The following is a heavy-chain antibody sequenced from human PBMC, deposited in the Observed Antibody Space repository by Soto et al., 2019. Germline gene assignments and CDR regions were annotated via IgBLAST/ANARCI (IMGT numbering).Heavy chain of an antibody. CDR1: GFTFSNYA. CDR2: ISYDGSNK. CDR3: ARDRESSGYHYYDGMDV. D-gene: IGHD5-12*01. V-gene: IGHV3-30-3*01. J-gene: IGHJ6*02. Sequence: QVQLVESGGGVVQPGRSLRLSCAASGFTFSNYAMHWVRQAPGTGLEWVAVISYDGSNKYYADSVKGRFTISRDNSKNMLYLQMNSLRAEDTAVYYCARDRESSGYHYYDGMDVWGQGTTVTVSS.